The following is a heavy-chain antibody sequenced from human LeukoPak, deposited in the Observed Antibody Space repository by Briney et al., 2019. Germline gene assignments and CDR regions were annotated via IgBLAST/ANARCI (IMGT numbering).Heavy chain of an antibody. V-gene: IGHV4-59*08. CDR1: GGSINSYY. Sequence: SETLSLTCTVSGGSINSYYWSWIRQSPGKGLEWIGYIYYSASANYNPSLKSRVTISVDTSKNQFSLKVSSVTAADTAVYYCARHAPGYFDYWGQGTLVPLSS. J-gene: IGHJ4*02. CDR3: ARHAPGYFDY. CDR2: IYYSASA.